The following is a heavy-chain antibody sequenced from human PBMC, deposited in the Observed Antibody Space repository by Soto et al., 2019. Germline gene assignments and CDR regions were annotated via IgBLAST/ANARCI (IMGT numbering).Heavy chain of an antibody. D-gene: IGHD6-6*01. CDR3: VRRAEGRPGDGYYYVALDV. Sequence: GESLKISCRGSGYSFTSYWISWVRQMPGKGLEWMGRIDPRDSYTNYSPSFQGHVTFSVDRSINTAYLQWSSLKASDTAMYYCVRRAEGRPGDGYYYVALDVWGQGTTVTVSS. CDR2: IDPRDSYT. CDR1: GYSFTSYW. J-gene: IGHJ6*02. V-gene: IGHV5-10-1*01.